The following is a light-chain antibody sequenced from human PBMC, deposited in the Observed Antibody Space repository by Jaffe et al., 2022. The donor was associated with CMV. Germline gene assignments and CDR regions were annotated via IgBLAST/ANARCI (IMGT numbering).Light chain of an antibody. CDR1: HSISRGY. CDR2: DAS. J-gene: IGKJ1*01. CDR3: QQYGSLPKT. Sequence: DIVLTQSPGTLSLSPGERATLSCRASHSISRGYLAWYQQKPGQAPRLLIVDASSRATGIPDRFSGSGSGTDFTLTINSLEPEDFAVYYCQQYGSLPKTFGQGTKVEI. V-gene: IGKV3-20*01.